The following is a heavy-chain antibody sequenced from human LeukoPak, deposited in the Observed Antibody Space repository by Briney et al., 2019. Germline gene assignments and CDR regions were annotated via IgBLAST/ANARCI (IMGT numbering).Heavy chain of an antibody. CDR1: GFTFSSYG. J-gene: IGHJ3*02. D-gene: IGHD4-17*01. CDR2: ISGSGGST. CDR3: VLYGDYESPDGFDI. Sequence: GGSLILSCAASGFTFSSYGMNWVRQAPGKGLEWVSAISGSGGSTYCADSVKGRFTISRDNSKNTLYLHMNSLRAEDTAVYYCVLYGDYESPDGFDIWGQGTMVTVSS. V-gene: IGHV3-23*01.